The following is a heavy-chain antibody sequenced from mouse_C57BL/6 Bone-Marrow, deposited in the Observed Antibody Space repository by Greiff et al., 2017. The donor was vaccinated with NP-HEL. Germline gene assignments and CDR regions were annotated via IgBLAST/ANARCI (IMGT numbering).Heavy chain of an antibody. J-gene: IGHJ1*03. CDR2: IYPGSGST. V-gene: IGHV1-55*01. CDR1: GYTFTSYW. CDR3: ARSITTVVVPYFDV. D-gene: IGHD1-1*01. Sequence: VQLQQPGAELVKPGASVKMSCKASGYTFTSYWITWVKQRPGQGLEWIGDIYPGSGSTNYNEKFKSKATLTVDTSSSTAYMQLSSLTSEDSAVYYCARSITTVVVPYFDVWGTGTTVTVSS.